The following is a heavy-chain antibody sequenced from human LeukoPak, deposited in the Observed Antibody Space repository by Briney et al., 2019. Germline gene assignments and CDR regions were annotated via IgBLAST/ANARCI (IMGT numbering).Heavy chain of an antibody. V-gene: IGHV4-59*01. CDR1: GGSISSYY. Sequence: SETLSLTCTVSGGSISSYYWSWTGQPPGKGAEWIGYIYYSGNTDYKPSLKSRGTISVDRSKNQLSLRLSSVTAAVTAVYYCTKQYYYDSSGYFGYWGQGTLVTVSS. J-gene: IGHJ4*02. CDR3: TKQYYYDSSGYFGY. CDR2: IYYSGNT. D-gene: IGHD3-22*01.